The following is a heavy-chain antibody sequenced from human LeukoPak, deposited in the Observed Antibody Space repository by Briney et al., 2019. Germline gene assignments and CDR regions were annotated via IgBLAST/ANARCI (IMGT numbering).Heavy chain of an antibody. CDR3: AKSPCSGGSCPEVGDY. CDR2: ISSSSSYI. Sequence: GGSLRLSCAASGFTFSSYTMNWVRQPPGKGLELVSSISSSSSYIYFGDSVKGRFTISRDNARKLVYLQMNSLRAEDTAVYYCAKSPCSGGSCPEVGDYWGQGTLVTVSS. D-gene: IGHD2-15*01. CDR1: GFTFSSYT. J-gene: IGHJ4*02. V-gene: IGHV3-21*04.